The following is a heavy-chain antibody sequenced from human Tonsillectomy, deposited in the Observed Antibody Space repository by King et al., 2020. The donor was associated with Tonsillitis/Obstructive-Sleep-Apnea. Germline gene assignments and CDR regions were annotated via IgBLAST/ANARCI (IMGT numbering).Heavy chain of an antibody. CDR3: ARGEAAAGTGGGYYYYYYMDV. D-gene: IGHD6-13*01. J-gene: IGHJ6*03. CDR2: INHSGST. V-gene: IGHV4-34*01. CDR1: GESFSGYY. Sequence: HVQLQQWGAGLLRPSETLSLTCAVYGESFSGYYWSWIRQPPGKGLEWIGEINHSGSTNYNPSLKSRVTISVDTSKNQFSLKLSSVTAAATAVYYCARGEAAAGTGGGYYYYYYMDVWGKGTTVTVSS.